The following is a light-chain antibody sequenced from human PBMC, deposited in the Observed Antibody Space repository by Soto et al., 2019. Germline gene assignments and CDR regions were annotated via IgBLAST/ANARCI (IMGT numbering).Light chain of an antibody. CDR2: AAS. V-gene: IGKV1-9*01. J-gene: IGKJ5*01. CDR1: QGISNY. Sequence: DIQLTQSPSFLSASVGDRVTITCRASQGISNYLAWYQQKPGKAPDLLIYAASTLQSGVPSRFSGSGSGTEFTLTTSILQPEDFGTFYGQQVNSYPITFGQGTRLEI. CDR3: QQVNSYPIT.